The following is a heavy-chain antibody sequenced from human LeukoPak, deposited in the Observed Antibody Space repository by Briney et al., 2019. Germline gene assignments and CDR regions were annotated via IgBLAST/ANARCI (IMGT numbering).Heavy chain of an antibody. V-gene: IGHV3-23*01. CDR3: ASLVEMATNGDAFDI. CDR1: GFTFSSYA. CDR2: MSGSGCST. J-gene: IGHJ3*02. Sequence: GGSLRLSCAASGFTFSSYAMSWVRQAPGKGLEWVSAMSGSGCSTYYADSVKGRFTISRDNSKNTLYLHMNSLRAEDTAVYYCASLVEMATNGDAFDIWDQGTMVTVSS. D-gene: IGHD5-24*01.